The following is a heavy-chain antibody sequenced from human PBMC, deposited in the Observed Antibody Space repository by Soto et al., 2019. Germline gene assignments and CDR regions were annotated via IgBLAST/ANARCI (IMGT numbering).Heavy chain of an antibody. J-gene: IGHJ3*02. Sequence: QVQLQQWGAGLLKPSETLSLTCAVYGGSFSGYYWSWIRQPPGKGLEWIGEINHSGSTNYNPSLKSRVTISVDTSKHQFSRKLSAVTAADTAVYYCARGYPAALHAFDIWGQGTMVTVSS. CDR2: INHSGST. CDR1: GGSFSGYY. D-gene: IGHD2-2*01. CDR3: ARGYPAALHAFDI. V-gene: IGHV4-34*01.